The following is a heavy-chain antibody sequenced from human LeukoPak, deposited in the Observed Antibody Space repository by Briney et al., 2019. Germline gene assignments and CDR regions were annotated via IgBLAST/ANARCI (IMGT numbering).Heavy chain of an antibody. J-gene: IGHJ4*02. V-gene: IGHV3-23*01. CDR1: GFTFSSYA. CDR2: ISGTGLTT. D-gene: IGHD2-2*01. Sequence: PGGSLRLSCVASGFTFSSYAMSWVRQAPGKGLEWVSAISGTGLTTDYADSVKGRFIISRDNSKNTLYLQMNSLRAEDTAVYHCAKGHCSSTSCYGTGFDYWGQGTLVTVSS. CDR3: AKGHCSSTSCYGTGFDY.